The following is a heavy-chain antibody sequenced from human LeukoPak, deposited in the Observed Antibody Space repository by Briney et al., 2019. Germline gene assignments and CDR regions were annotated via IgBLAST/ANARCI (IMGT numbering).Heavy chain of an antibody. CDR1: GFSISSFP. J-gene: IGHJ3*01. CDR3: VRDHDWAFGL. D-gene: IGHD3-9*01. V-gene: IGHV3-48*02. Sequence: GGSLRLSCADSGFSISSFPFNWVRQAPGKGLEWIAHIRRESEFISYADSVKGRFTISRDNGKKTLYLQMSSLRDEDTAVYFCVRDHDWAFGLWGQGTMVTVSS. CDR2: IRRESEFI.